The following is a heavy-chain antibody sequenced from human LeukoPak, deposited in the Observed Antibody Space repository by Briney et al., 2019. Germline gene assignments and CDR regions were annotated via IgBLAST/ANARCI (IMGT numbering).Heavy chain of an antibody. CDR2: ISGGGHNT. D-gene: IGHD6-13*01. CDR1: GITISTQS. CDR3: AKGLFAGAAHY. J-gene: IGHJ4*02. V-gene: IGHV3-23*01. Sequence: GGSLRLSCAASGITISTQSMGWVRQVPGKGLEWISTISGGGHNTFYSDSVKGRFTVSRDPSKETLYLQMNSLTADDTAVYYCAKGLFAGAAHYWGQGTQVTVSS.